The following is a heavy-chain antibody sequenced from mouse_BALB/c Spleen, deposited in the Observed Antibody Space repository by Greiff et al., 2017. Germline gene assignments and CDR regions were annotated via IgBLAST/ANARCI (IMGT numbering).Heavy chain of an antibody. CDR1: GYTFTSYW. V-gene: IGHV1-7*01. J-gene: IGHJ4*01. D-gene: IGHD1-1*01. CDR3: ARVYYGSAGYAMDY. Sequence: QVQLQQSGAELAKPGASVKMSCKASGYTFTSYWMHWVNQRPGQGLEWIGYINPSTGYTEYNQKFKDKATLTADKSSSTAYMQLSSLTSEDSAVYYCARVYYGSAGYAMDYWGQGTSVTVSS. CDR2: INPSTGYT.